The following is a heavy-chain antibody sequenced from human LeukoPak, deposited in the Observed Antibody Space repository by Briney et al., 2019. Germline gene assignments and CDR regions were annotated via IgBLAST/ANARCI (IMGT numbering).Heavy chain of an antibody. V-gene: IGHV1-46*01. CDR3: ARVTAAGTVGDY. CDR2: INPSGGST. Sequence: ASVKVSCKASGYTFTSYYMHWVRQAPGQGREWMGIINPSGGSTSYAQKFQGRVTMTRDTSTHTVYMELCSLRSEDTAVYYCARVTAAGTVGDYWGQGTLVTVSS. D-gene: IGHD6-13*01. CDR1: GYTFTSYY. J-gene: IGHJ4*02.